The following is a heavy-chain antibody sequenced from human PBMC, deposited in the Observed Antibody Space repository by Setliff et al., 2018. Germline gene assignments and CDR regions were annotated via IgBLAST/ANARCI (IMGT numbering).Heavy chain of an antibody. CDR2: IKQDGSEK. CDR1: GFTFSSYW. CDR3: AREWELLGYYYYYMDV. J-gene: IGHJ6*03. D-gene: IGHD1-26*01. V-gene: IGHV3-7*01. Sequence: PGGSLRLSCAASGFTFSSYWMSWVRQAPGKGLEWVANIKQDGSEKYYVDSVKGRFTISRDNAKNSLYLQMNSLRAEDTAVYYCAREWELLGYYYYYMDVWGKGTTVTVSS.